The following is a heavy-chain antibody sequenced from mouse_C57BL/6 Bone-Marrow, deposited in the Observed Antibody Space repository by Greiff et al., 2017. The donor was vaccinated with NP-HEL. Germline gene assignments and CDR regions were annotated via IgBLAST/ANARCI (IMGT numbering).Heavy chain of an antibody. CDR1: GYTFTSYG. Sequence: QVQLKQSGAELARPGASVKLSCKASGYTFTSYGISWVKQRTGQGLEWIGEIYPRSGNTYYNEKFKGKATLTADKSYSTAYMELRSLTSEDSAVYFCARGGNGFAYWGQGTLVTVSA. D-gene: IGHD2-1*01. CDR3: ARGGNGFAY. J-gene: IGHJ3*01. CDR2: IYPRSGNT. V-gene: IGHV1-81*01.